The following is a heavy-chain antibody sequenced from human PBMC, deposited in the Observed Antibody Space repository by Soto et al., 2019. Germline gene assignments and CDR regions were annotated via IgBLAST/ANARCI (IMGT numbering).Heavy chain of an antibody. V-gene: IGHV1-8*01. J-gene: IGHJ4*02. D-gene: IGHD3-10*01. CDR3: AITHLRFGEHHY. Sequence: QVQLVQSGAEVKKPGASVKVSCKASGYTFTSYDINWVRQATGQGLEWIGWMNPNSGNTGYAQKFQGRVTMTRNTSISTAYMELRSMRSDDTAVYYCAITHLRFGEHHYWGQGTLVTVSS. CDR2: MNPNSGNT. CDR1: GYTFTSYD.